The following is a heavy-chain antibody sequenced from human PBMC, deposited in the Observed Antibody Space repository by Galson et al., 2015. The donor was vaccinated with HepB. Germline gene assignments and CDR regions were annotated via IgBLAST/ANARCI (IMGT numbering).Heavy chain of an antibody. Sequence: SVKVSCKASGYTFADYVVNWVRQAPGQGLEWMAWMNTNTGKPTYAAGFTGRFVFSLDTSVTTAYLQISSLETDDTAVYYCARSPLRFLDWLPYPDHYYMDVWGEGTTVTVSS. CDR2: MNTNTGKP. D-gene: IGHD3-3*01. CDR1: GYTFADYV. V-gene: IGHV7-4-1*02. J-gene: IGHJ6*03. CDR3: ARSPLRFLDWLPYPDHYYMDV.